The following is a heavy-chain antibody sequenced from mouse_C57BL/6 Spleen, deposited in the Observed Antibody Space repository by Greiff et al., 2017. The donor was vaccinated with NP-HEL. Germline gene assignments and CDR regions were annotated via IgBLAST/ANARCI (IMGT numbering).Heavy chain of an antibody. CDR2: ISYDGSN. Sequence: EVQLQESGPGLVKPSQSLSLTCSVTSYSITSGYYWNWIRQFPGNKLEWMGYISYDGSNNYNPSLKNRISITRDTSKNQFFLKLNSVTTEDTATYYCARGDGSSSAWFAYWGQGTLVTVSA. V-gene: IGHV3-6*01. CDR1: SYSITSGYY. J-gene: IGHJ3*01. CDR3: ARGDGSSSAWFAY. D-gene: IGHD1-1*01.